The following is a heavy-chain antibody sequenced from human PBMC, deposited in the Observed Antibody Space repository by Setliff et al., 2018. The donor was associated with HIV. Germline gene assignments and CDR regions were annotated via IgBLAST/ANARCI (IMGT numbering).Heavy chain of an antibody. CDR3: ARDVEHMMDV. CDR2: ISAYNGNT. J-gene: IGHJ6*02. V-gene: IGHV1-18*01. CDR1: GYTFTSYG. Sequence: ASVKVSCKASGYTFTSYGISWVRQAPGQGLEWMGWISAYNGNTNYAQKLQGRVTMTTDTSTSTAYMELRKLTFDDTAVYYCARDVEHMMDVWGQGTPVTVSS.